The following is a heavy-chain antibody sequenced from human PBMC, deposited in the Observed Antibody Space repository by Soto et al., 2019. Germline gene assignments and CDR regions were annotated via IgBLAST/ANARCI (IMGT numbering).Heavy chain of an antibody. CDR3: TRVGRNAWELDY. J-gene: IGHJ4*02. Sequence: PGGSLRLSCVASGLSFSSNWMSWVRQDPGKGLEWVANINEGGNNKYYMDSVKGRFTISRDNAKNSLYLQVDGLRAEDTAAYYCTRVGRNAWELDYWGQGTLVTVSS. CDR1: GLSFSSNW. CDR2: INEGGNNK. D-gene: IGHD1-1*01. V-gene: IGHV3-7*01.